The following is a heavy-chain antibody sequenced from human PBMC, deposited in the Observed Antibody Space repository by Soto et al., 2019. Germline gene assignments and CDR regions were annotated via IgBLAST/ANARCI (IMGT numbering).Heavy chain of an antibody. CDR3: ARGAGSPRRYYYYGMDV. Sequence: ASVKVSCKASGYTFTSYDINWVRQATGQGLEWMGWMNPNSGNTGYAQKFQGRVTMTRNTSISTAYMELSSLRSEDTAVYYCARGAGSPRRYYYYGMDVWGQGTTVIVSS. D-gene: IGHD6-19*01. CDR2: MNPNSGNT. CDR1: GYTFTSYD. J-gene: IGHJ6*02. V-gene: IGHV1-8*01.